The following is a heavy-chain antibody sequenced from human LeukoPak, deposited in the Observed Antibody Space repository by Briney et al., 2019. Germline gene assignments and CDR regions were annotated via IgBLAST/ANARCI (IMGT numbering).Heavy chain of an antibody. CDR1: GFTFSSYS. CDR3: AKNRESSSSHFDC. J-gene: IGHJ4*02. Sequence: KPGGSLRLSCAASGFTFSSYSMNWVRQAPGKGLEWVSSISSSSSFISYADSVQGRFTISRDNAKNSLYLQMNSLRAEDTAVYYCAKNRESSSSHFDCWGQGTLVTVSS. CDR2: ISSSSSFI. D-gene: IGHD6-6*01. V-gene: IGHV3-21*06.